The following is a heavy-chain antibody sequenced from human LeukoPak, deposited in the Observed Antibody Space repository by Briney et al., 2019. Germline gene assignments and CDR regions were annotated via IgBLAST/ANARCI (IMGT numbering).Heavy chain of an antibody. Sequence: SETLSLTCTVSGGSISSSSYYWGWIRQPPGKGLEWIGSIYYSGCTYYNPSLKSRVTISVDTSKNQFSLKLSSVTAADTAVYYCARHRIQYDSSGYYPDYWGQGTLVTVSS. CDR1: GGSISSSSYY. D-gene: IGHD3-22*01. V-gene: IGHV4-39*01. CDR2: IYYSGCT. CDR3: ARHRIQYDSSGYYPDY. J-gene: IGHJ4*02.